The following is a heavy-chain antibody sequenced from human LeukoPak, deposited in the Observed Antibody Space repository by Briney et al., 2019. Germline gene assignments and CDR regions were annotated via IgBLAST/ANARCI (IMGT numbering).Heavy chain of an antibody. Sequence: SETLSLTCTVSGGSISPYYWSWIRQPPGKGLEWIGYIFYSGNTNYNPSLKSRVTISVDTSKNQFSLKLSSVTAADTAVYYCARHLSLSSSWYKAFDIWGQGTMVTVSS. V-gene: IGHV4-59*08. CDR3: ARHLSLSSSWYKAFDI. CDR2: IFYSGNT. D-gene: IGHD6-13*01. J-gene: IGHJ3*02. CDR1: GGSISPYY.